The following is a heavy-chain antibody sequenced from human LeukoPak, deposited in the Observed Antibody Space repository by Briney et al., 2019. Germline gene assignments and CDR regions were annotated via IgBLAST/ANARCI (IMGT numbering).Heavy chain of an antibody. D-gene: IGHD2-15*01. J-gene: IGHJ4*02. Sequence: PSETLSLTCAVSGYSISSGYYWGWIRQPPGKGLEWIGSIYHSGSTYYNPSLKSRVTISVDTSKNQFSLKLSSVTAAGTAVYYCARPRGSCSGGSCYYYYFDYWGQGTLVTVSS. CDR1: GYSISSGYY. CDR2: IYHSGST. V-gene: IGHV4-38-2*01. CDR3: ARPRGSCSGGSCYYYYFDY.